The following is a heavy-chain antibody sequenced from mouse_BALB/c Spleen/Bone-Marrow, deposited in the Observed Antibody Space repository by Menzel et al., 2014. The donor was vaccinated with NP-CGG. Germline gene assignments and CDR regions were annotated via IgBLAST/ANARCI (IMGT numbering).Heavy chain of an antibody. CDR1: GCTFTSYW. CDR3: ARREVRREGYYFDY. Sequence: DLVEPGASVKLSCKASGCTFTSYWINWIKQRPGQGLEWIGRIAPGSGSTYYNEMFKGKATLTVDTSSSTAYIQLSSLSSEDSAVYFCARREVRREGYYFDYWGQGTTLTVSS. V-gene: IGHV1S41*01. J-gene: IGHJ2*01. D-gene: IGHD2-14*01. CDR2: IAPGSGST.